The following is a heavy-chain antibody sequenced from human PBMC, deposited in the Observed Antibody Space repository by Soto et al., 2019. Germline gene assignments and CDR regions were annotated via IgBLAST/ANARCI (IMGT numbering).Heavy chain of an antibody. V-gene: IGHV4-59*08. Sequence: SETLSLTCTVSGGSISSYYWSWIRQPPGKGLEWIGYIYYSGSTNYNPSLKSRVTISVDTSKNQFSLKLSSVTAADTAVYYCASDLGYCSSTSCPISGWGQGTLVTVSS. D-gene: IGHD2-2*01. J-gene: IGHJ4*02. CDR1: GGSISSYY. CDR2: IYYSGST. CDR3: ASDLGYCSSTSCPISG.